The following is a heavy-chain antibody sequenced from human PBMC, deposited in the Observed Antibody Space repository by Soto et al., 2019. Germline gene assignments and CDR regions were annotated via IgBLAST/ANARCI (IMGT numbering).Heavy chain of an antibody. Sequence: QVQLVESGGGVVQPGRSLRLSCAASGFTFSSSGMHWVRQAPGKGLEWVAVTSFDGSSGYYADSVRGRFTISRDNSNNPLYPQMNSLSAEDTAVYYCAKSPPAVAGYFDYWGQGTLVTVSS. CDR2: TSFDGSSG. V-gene: IGHV3-30*18. CDR3: AKSPPAVAGYFDY. D-gene: IGHD6-19*01. J-gene: IGHJ4*02. CDR1: GFTFSSSG.